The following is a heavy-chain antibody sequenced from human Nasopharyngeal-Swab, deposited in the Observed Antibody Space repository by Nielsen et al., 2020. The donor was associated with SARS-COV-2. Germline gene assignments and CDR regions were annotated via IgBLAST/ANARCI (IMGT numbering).Heavy chain of an antibody. V-gene: IGHV2-26*01. CDR2: IFSNDEK. Sequence: WIRQPPGKALEWLAHIFSNDEKSYSTSLKSRLTISKDTSKSQVVLTMTNMDPVDTATYYCAQMNGLRHYYYYYGMDVWGQGTTVTVSS. CDR3: AQMNGLRHYYYYYGMDV. J-gene: IGHJ6*02. D-gene: IGHD4-17*01.